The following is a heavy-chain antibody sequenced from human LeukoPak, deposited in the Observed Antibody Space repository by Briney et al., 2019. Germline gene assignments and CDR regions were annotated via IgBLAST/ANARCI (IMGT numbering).Heavy chain of an antibody. D-gene: IGHD3-3*01. CDR1: GFTFSSYA. J-gene: IGHJ4*02. CDR2: ISGSGGST. CDR3: AKKADYDFWSGYSTLDY. Sequence: GGSLRLSCAASGFTFSSYAMSWVRQAPGEGLEWVSAISGSGGSTYYADSVKGRFTISRDNSKNTLYLQMNSLRAEDTAVYYCAKKADYDFWSGYSTLDYWGQGTLVTVSS. V-gene: IGHV3-23*01.